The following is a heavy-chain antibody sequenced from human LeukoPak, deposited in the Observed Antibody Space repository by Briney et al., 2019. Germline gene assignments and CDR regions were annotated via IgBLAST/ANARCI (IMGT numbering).Heavy chain of an antibody. J-gene: IGHJ4*02. Sequence: PGGSLRLSCAASGFTFSSYAMHWVRQAPGKGLEWVAVISYDGSNKYYADSVKGRFTISRDNSKNTLYLQMNSLRAEDTAVYYCANVRFDYWGQGTLVTVSS. CDR3: ANVRFDY. CDR2: ISYDGSNK. CDR1: GFTFSSYA. V-gene: IGHV3-30*04.